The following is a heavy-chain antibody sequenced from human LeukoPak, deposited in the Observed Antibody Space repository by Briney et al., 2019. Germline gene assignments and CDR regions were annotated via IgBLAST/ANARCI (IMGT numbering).Heavy chain of an antibody. CDR3: ARYRFVVGATDSFDI. CDR2: ISSSGSSI. J-gene: IGHJ3*02. V-gene: IGHV3-48*03. Sequence: GGSLRLSCAASGFTFSSYEMNWVRQAPGKGLEWVSYISSSGSSIDYADSVKGRFTISRDNARNSLSLQMNSLRAEDTAVYYCARYRFVVGATDSFDIWGQGTMVTVSS. D-gene: IGHD1-26*01. CDR1: GFTFSSYE.